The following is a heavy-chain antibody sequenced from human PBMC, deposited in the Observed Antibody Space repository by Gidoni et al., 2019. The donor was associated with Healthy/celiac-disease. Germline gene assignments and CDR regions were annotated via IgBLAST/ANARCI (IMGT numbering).Heavy chain of an antibody. J-gene: IGHJ6*02. D-gene: IGHD2-15*01. CDR3: VRGIVVVVAASPLRGGMDG. CDR1: GGPLSSSSYS. Sequence: QLQLQASGPGLVKPSETLSLTCTVSGGPLSSSSYSWGWIRQPPGTGLAWCGRSYYSGSNYYNPSIKRRVTISVDTSKNQFALKRSSVTAADTAVYYCVRGIVVVVAASPLRGGMDGWGQGTTVTVSS. CDR2: SYYSGSN. V-gene: IGHV4-39*01.